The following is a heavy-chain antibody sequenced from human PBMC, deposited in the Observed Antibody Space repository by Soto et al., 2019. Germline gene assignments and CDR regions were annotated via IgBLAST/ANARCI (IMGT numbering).Heavy chain of an antibody. CDR1: GFTFSSYA. V-gene: IGHV3-23*01. Sequence: PGGSLRLSCAASGFTFSSYAMSWVRQAPGKGLEWVSAISGSGGSTYYADSVKGRFTISRDNSKNTLYLQMNSLRAEDTAVYYCAGASFHYYGSGYFDYWGQGTLVTVSS. J-gene: IGHJ4*02. CDR2: ISGSGGST. D-gene: IGHD3-10*01. CDR3: AGASFHYYGSGYFDY.